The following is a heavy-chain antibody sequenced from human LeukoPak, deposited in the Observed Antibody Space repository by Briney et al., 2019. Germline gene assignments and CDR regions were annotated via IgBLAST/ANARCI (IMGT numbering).Heavy chain of an antibody. J-gene: IGHJ4*02. CDR1: GFTFSSNG. V-gene: IGHV3-30*02. CDR2: MRSDGSHE. CDR3: AKAFGSGSYIIDH. Sequence: GGSLRLSCATSGFTFSSNGVHWARQAPGKGLEWVAFMRSDGSHEEYAESVKGRFAISRDNFKNTVHLQMNSLRFEDTAVYYCAKAFGSGSYIIDHCGRGTLVTVSS. D-gene: IGHD3-10*01.